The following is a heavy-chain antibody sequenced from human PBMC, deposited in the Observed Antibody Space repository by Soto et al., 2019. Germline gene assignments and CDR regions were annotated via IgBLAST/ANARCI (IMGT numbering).Heavy chain of an antibody. CDR1: GFTFSSYG. V-gene: IGHV3-23*01. CDR3: AKDRGSSLSHWFAP. CDR2: ISDGGGST. J-gene: IGHJ5*02. Sequence: PGGSLRLSCAASGFTFSSYGMSWVRQAPGKGLEWVSVISDGGGSTFYADSVKGRFTISRDNSKNTLYLQMNGLRADDTAVYYCAKDRGSSLSHWFAPGGQGPLVPVPS. D-gene: IGHD6-6*01.